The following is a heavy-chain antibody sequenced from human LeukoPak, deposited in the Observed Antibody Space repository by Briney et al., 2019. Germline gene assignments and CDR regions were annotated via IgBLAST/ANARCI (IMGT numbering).Heavy chain of an antibody. CDR3: AGTPTRDCSSTSCYQFDY. V-gene: IGHV1-69*06. CDR1: GGTFSSYA. J-gene: IGHJ4*02. D-gene: IGHD2-2*01. CDR2: IIPIFGTA. Sequence: SVKVSCKASGGTFSSYANSWVRQAPGQGLEWMGGIIPIFGTANYAQKFQGRVTITADKSTSTAYMELSSLRSEDTAVYYCAGTPTRDCSSTSCYQFDYWGQGTLVTVSS.